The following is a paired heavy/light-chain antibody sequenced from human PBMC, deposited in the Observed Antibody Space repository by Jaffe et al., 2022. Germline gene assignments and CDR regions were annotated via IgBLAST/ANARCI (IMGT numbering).Heavy chain of an antibody. CDR3: AREGMITFGGVIVRPRYFQH. J-gene: IGHJ1*01. V-gene: IGHV3-21*01. Sequence: EVQLVESGGGLVKPGGSLRLSCAASGFTFSSYSMNWVRQAPGKGLEWVSSISSSSSYIYYADSVKGRFTISRDNAKNSLYLQMNSLRAEDTAVYYCAREGMITFGGVIVRPRYFQHWGQGTLVTVSS. D-gene: IGHD3-16*02. CDR1: GFTFSSYS. CDR2: ISSSSSYI.
Light chain of an antibody. CDR1: NIGSKS. Sequence: SYVLTQPPSVSVAPGQTARITCGGNNIGSKSVHWYQQKPGQAPVLVVYDDSDRPSGIPERFSGSNSGNTATLTISRVEAGDEADYYCQVWDSSSDSWVFGGGTKLTVL. CDR3: QVWDSSSDSWV. V-gene: IGLV3-21*02. J-gene: IGLJ3*02. CDR2: DDS.